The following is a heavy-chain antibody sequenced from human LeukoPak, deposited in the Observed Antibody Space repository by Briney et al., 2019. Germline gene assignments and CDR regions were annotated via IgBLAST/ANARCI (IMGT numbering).Heavy chain of an antibody. D-gene: IGHD5/OR15-5a*01. CDR1: GGSVINTNW. CDR2: VHLDGRT. Sequence: SETLSLTCGVSGGSVINTNWWTWVRQPPGKGLEWIGEVHLDGRTNYNPSLESRLTMSVDVSENQVSLKLTSVTAADTAVYYCARGHTESVYDYGNWFNPWGQGTLVTVSS. J-gene: IGHJ5*02. CDR3: ARGHTESVYDYGNWFNP. V-gene: IGHV4-4*02.